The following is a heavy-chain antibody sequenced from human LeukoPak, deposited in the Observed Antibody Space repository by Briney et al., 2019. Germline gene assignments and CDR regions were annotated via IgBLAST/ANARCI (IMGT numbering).Heavy chain of an antibody. D-gene: IGHD6-19*01. J-gene: IGHJ4*02. V-gene: IGHV3-30*04. CDR2: ISFDGTNK. Sequence: GGSLRLSCAVSGFTFSSYAMHWVRQAPGKGLEWVAVISFDGTNKYYAASVKGRFTVSRDNSKNTLYVQMNSLRPEDTVVYYCARGGGTTDSAWYGYYFDHWGQGTLVTVSS. CDR1: GFTFSSYA. CDR3: ARGGGTTDSAWYGYYFDH.